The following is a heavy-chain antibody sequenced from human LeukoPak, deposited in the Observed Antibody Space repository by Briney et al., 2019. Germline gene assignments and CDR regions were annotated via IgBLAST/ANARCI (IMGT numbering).Heavy chain of an antibody. D-gene: IGHD4-17*01. CDR3: TREGSTVTFDY. CDR1: GASISPHY. V-gene: IGHV4-59*11. J-gene: IGHJ4*02. CDR2: VYYNGLT. Sequence: PSETLSLTCTVSGASISPHYWTWIRQAPGRGLEWIGYVYYNGLTSYNASLRSRLILSVDTARNQVSLKLTSVTAADTAVYYCTREGSTVTFDYWGQGTLVTVSS.